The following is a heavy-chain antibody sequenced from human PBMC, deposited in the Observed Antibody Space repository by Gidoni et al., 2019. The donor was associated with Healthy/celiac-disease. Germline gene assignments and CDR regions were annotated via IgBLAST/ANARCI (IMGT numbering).Heavy chain of an antibody. CDR1: GGSISSYH. CDR3: ARISIAAAAFDY. Sequence: QVQLQASGPGLVKPSETLSLTFTVSGGSISSYHWSWIRQPPGKGLEWLGYIYYSGSTNYNPSLKSRVTISVDTSKNQFSLKLSSVTAADTAVYYCARISIAAAAFDYWGQGTLVTVSS. V-gene: IGHV4-59*01. J-gene: IGHJ4*02. CDR2: IYYSGST. D-gene: IGHD6-13*01.